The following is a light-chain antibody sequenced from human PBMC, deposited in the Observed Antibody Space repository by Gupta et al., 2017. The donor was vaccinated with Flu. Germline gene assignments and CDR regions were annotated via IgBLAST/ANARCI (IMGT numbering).Light chain of an antibody. V-gene: IGKV3-11*01. CDR3: HRRDNWPIT. J-gene: IGKJ5*01. CDR1: PTVTTY. Sequence: EVVLTQSPVTLSLSPGERATLYCRASPTVTTYLAWYQQNIGQAPRLLIYDASSTATGTPARFSGSASATDFTLTISMLDPEDFAVYYCHRRDNWPITFGQGTRLEIK. CDR2: DAS.